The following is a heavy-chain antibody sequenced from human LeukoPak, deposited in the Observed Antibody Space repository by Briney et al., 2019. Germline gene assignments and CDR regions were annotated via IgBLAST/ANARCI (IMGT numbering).Heavy chain of an antibody. V-gene: IGHV4-59*11. D-gene: IGHD2-2*02. CDR2: VYYSGTT. Sequence: SETLSLTCTISGGSISSHLWTWIRQPPGKGLEWIGYVYYSGTTKCNPSLQSRVTISLDTSQNQFSLNLSSVTAADTAVYYCARDIVVVPAAIQRGWFDPWGQGTLVTVSS. CDR1: GGSISSHL. J-gene: IGHJ5*02. CDR3: ARDIVVVPAAIQRGWFDP.